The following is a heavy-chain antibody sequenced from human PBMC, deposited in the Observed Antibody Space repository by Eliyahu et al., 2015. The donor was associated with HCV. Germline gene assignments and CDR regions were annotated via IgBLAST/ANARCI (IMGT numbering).Heavy chain of an antibody. CDR3: ARTTIIGSYFYFDY. J-gene: IGHJ4*02. CDR2: LDPSDSYT. V-gene: IGHV5-10-1*01. D-gene: IGHD1-26*01. CDR1: GYSFSSYW. Sequence: ESLRISCKGSGYSFSSYWITWVRQMPGKGLEWMGRLDPSDSYTNYSPSFQGHVTISVDKSISTAYLQWSSLKASDTAMYYCARTTIIGSYFYFDYWGQGTLVTVPS.